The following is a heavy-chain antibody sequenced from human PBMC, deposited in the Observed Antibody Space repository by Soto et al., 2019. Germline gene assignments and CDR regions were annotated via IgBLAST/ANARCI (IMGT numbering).Heavy chain of an antibody. Sequence: GGSLRLSCAASGFTFSSYAMSWVRQAPGKGLECVSGISGSGTGTHYADSVKGRFTISRDNSKNMLYLQMSSLRVEDTAVYYCAKDVFGVWFGELFSVDYWGQGTLVTFYS. V-gene: IGHV3-23*01. CDR1: GFTFSSYA. CDR2: ISGSGTGT. CDR3: AKDVFGVWFGELFSVDY. J-gene: IGHJ4*02. D-gene: IGHD3-10*01.